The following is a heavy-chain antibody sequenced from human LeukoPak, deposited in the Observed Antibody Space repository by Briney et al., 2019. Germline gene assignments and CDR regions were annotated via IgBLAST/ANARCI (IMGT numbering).Heavy chain of an antibody. D-gene: IGHD3-16*01. CDR1: GFTFSDFW. CDR3: VKDRNRGGSY. CDR2: INRDGSDI. J-gene: IGHJ4*02. V-gene: IGHV3-7*01. Sequence: GGSLRLSCVVSGFTFSDFWISWVRQAPGKGLEWVANINRDGSDIYYVDSVKGRFTISRDNAKNSLYLHMNSLRAEGTAVYYCVKDRNRGGSYWGQGTLVTVSS.